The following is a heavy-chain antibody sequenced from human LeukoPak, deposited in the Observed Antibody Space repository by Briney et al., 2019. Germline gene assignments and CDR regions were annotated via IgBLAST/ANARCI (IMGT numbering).Heavy chain of an antibody. J-gene: IGHJ4*02. CDR3: AKGPYYDFWSGYYIDY. V-gene: IGHV3-23*01. Sequence: GGSLRLSCAASGFTFSSYAMNWVRQAPGKGLEWVSVISGSGGSTYYADSVKGRFTISRDNSKNTLYLQMNSLRAEDTAVYYCAKGPYYDFWSGYYIDYWGQGTLVTVSS. CDR2: ISGSGGST. CDR1: GFTFSSYA. D-gene: IGHD3-3*01.